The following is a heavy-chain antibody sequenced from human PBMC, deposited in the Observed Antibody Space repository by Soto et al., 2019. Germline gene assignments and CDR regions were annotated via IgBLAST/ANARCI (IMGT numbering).Heavy chain of an antibody. V-gene: IGHV3-7*01. CDR2: IKQDGSEK. D-gene: IGHD4-17*01. CDR1: GFTFSSHW. Sequence: GGSLRLSCAASGFTFSSHWMSWVRQAPGKGLEWVANIKQDGSEKYYVDSVKGRFTISRDNAKNSLYLQMNSLRAEDTAVYYCAREASGDYSDYWGQGTLVTVSS. J-gene: IGHJ4*02. CDR3: AREASGDYSDY.